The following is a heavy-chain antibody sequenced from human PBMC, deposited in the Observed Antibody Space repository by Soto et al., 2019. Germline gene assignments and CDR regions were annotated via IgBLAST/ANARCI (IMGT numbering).Heavy chain of an antibody. CDR3: ARAWNWWFDP. D-gene: IGHD1-7*01. Sequence: QVQLVQSGAEVKKPGASVRVSCKASGYTFSSFDINWGRQAPGQRREWIGWMNPNSGNVGYAQQFQGRVTMTMDTSISTAYLELSSLKYEDTAVYFCARAWNWWFDPWGQGTLVTVSS. J-gene: IGHJ5*02. CDR2: MNPNSGNV. CDR1: GYTFSSFD. V-gene: IGHV1-8*02.